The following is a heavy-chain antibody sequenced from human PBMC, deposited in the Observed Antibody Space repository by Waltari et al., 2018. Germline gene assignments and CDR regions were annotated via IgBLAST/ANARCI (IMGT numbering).Heavy chain of an antibody. J-gene: IGHJ4*02. Sequence: QVQLGQYGAEVKKPGTSVKVSCRASGGTFSSYAISWVRQAPGQGLEWMGGIIPIFGTANYAQKFQGRVTITADESTSTAYMELSSLRSEDTAVYYCARGRVGATGIDYWGQGTLVTVSS. CDR2: IIPIFGTA. CDR1: GGTFSSYA. D-gene: IGHD1-26*01. CDR3: ARGRVGATGIDY. V-gene: IGHV1-69*12.